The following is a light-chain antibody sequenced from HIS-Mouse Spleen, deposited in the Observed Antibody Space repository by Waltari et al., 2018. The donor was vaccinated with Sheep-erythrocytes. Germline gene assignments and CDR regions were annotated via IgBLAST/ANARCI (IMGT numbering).Light chain of an antibody. CDR3: SSYAGSNNWV. CDR2: EVS. V-gene: IGLV2-8*01. Sequence: QSALTQPPSASGSPGQSVTISCTVTSSAVGGYNYVSWYQPHPGQPPKLMIYEVSKRPSGVPDRFSDSKSGNTASLTVSGLQAEDEADYYCSSYAGSNNWVFGGGTKLTVL. CDR1: SSAVGGYNY. J-gene: IGLJ3*02.